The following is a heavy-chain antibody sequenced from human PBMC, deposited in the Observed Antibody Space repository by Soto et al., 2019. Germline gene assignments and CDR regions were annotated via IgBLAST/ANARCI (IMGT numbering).Heavy chain of an antibody. Sequence: SVKVSCKASGGTFSSYAISWVRQAPGQGLEWMGGIIPIFGTANYAQKFQGRVTITADESTSTAYMELSSLRSEDTAVYYCGWGTTVTTTYYYYYGMDVWGQGTTMTV. CDR3: GWGTTVTTTYYYYYGMDV. V-gene: IGHV1-69*13. CDR1: GGTFSSYA. J-gene: IGHJ6*02. D-gene: IGHD4-17*01. CDR2: IIPIFGTA.